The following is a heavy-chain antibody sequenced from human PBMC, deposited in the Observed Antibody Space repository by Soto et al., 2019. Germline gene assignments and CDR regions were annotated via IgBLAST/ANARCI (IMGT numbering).Heavy chain of an antibody. V-gene: IGHV3-48*03. D-gene: IGHD2-15*01. J-gene: IGHJ4*02. CDR1: GFTFSSYE. CDR3: VREYSSGGDPLDY. Sequence: EVQLVESGGGVVQPGGSLRLSCAVSGFTFSSYEMNWVRQAPGTGLDWVSYISSGGGTIYYADSVKGRFTISRDNATNSLYLQMNSLRAEDTAVYYWVREYSSGGDPLDYWGQGTLLTVSS. CDR2: ISSGGGTI.